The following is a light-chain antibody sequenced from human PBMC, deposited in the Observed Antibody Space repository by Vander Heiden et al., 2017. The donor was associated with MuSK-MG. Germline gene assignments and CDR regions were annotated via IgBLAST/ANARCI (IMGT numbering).Light chain of an antibody. CDR3: QQDNSYPAT. J-gene: IGKJ1*01. CDR2: KAS. Sequence: DIQMTQSPSTLSASVGDRVTITCRASQDIYRWLAWYQQRPGRAPNLLIYKASSLDSGVPSRFSGSGSGTDFTLTISSLQPDDFATYYCQQDNSYPATFGQGTKVDIK. V-gene: IGKV1-5*03. CDR1: QDIYRW.